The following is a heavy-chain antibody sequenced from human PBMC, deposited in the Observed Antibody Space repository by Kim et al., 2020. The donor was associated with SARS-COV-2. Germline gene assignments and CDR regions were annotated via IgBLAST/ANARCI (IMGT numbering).Heavy chain of an antibody. CDR2: IIPIFGTA. CDR1: GGTFSSYA. D-gene: IGHD3-22*01. V-gene: IGHV1-69*13. CDR3: AREIDSSGYDGVLDY. J-gene: IGHJ4*02. Sequence: SVKVSCKASGGTFSSYAISWVRQAPGQGLEWMGGIIPIFGTANYAQKFQGRVTITADESTSTAYMELSSLRSEDTAVYYCAREIDSSGYDGVLDYWGQGTLVTVSS.